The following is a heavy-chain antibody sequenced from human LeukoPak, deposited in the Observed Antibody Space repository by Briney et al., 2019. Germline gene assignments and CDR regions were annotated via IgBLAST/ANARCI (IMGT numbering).Heavy chain of an antibody. CDR3: ARVEGYNNCALD. D-gene: IGHD5-24*01. V-gene: IGHV1-2*02. CDR1: GYTFTADY. Sequence: EASVKVSCTASGYTFTADYMHLGRQAPGQGLEWMGWINPNSGDTNYAQNFQGRVTMTRDTSISTAYMELCRLRSDQTAVYYCARVEGYNNCALDWGQGTLVTVSS. J-gene: IGHJ4*02. CDR2: INPNSGDT.